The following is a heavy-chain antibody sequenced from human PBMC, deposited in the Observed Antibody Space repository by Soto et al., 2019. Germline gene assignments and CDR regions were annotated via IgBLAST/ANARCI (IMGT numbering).Heavy chain of an antibody. CDR1: GYSISSGAYY. D-gene: IGHD5-12*01. CDR2: IFHNGGT. J-gene: IGHJ4*02. Sequence: QIHLQESGSGLVKPSQTLSLTCAVSGYSISSGAYYWSWIRQPQGKGLEWRGYIFHNGGTYNNASLESRITISLDRSKTQFSLKVRAVAAADADLCYCARLDGYNAFDFWGQGTLVTVSS. V-gene: IGHV4-30-2*01. CDR3: ARLDGYNAFDF.